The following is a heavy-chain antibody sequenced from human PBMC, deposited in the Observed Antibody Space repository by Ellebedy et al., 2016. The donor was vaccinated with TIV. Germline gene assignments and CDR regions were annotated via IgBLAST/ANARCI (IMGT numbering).Heavy chain of an antibody. CDR3: TTADGTSIHH. D-gene: IGHD2-21*01. V-gene: IGHV3-15*01. CDR1: GFTFSRSW. J-gene: IGHJ5*02. Sequence: GESLKISCAASGFTFSRSWMSWVRQTPGKGLEWVGRIKSKTDGGTTDYAAPVKGRFTVSRDDSKNTLYLQMNSLKSEDTAVYYCTTADGTSIHHWGQGALVTVSS. CDR2: IKSKTDGGTT.